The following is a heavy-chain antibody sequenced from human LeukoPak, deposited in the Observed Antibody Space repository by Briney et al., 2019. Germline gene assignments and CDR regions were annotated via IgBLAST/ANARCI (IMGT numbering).Heavy chain of an antibody. V-gene: IGHV2-26*01. CDR1: GFSLRTARMG. Sequence: SGPVLVQPTEPLTLTCTVSGFSLRTARMGVSWIRQPPGKALEGLAHIFSNDEKSYSTSLKSRLTISKDTSKSQVVLTMTNMDPVDTATYYCARFTYYDFWSGLHHPDYWGQGTLVTVSS. D-gene: IGHD3-3*01. CDR2: IFSNDEK. CDR3: ARFTYYDFWSGLHHPDY. J-gene: IGHJ4*02.